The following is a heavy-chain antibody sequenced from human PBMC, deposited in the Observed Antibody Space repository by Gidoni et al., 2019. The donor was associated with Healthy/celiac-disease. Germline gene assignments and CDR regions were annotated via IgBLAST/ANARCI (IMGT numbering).Heavy chain of an antibody. D-gene: IGHD2-2*01. V-gene: IGHV4-34*01. J-gene: IGHJ3*02. CDR2: INHSGST. Sequence: QVQLQQWGAGLLKPSETLSLTCAVNGGSFSGYYWSWIRQPPGKGLEWIGEINHSGSTNYNPSLKSRVTISVDTSKNQFSLKLSSVTAADTAVYYCARTRIVVVPAAMDGDAFDIWGQGTMVTVSS. CDR1: GGSFSGYY. CDR3: ARTRIVVVPAAMDGDAFDI.